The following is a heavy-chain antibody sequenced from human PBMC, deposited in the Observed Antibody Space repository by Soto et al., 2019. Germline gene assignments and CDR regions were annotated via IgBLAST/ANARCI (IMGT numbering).Heavy chain of an antibody. V-gene: IGHV3-66*04. Sequence: GGAWRHSYTGSGFMVRNNCMAGFRQAPGKGLEWVSAIYVGGGTYYTDSVQGRFTISRDNAKNSLYLQMNSLRAEDTAVYYCSVHGGRSLNWFGLRGQGNLVTSS. CDR3: SVHGGRSLNWFGL. CDR2: IYVGGGT. CDR1: GFMVRNNC. D-gene: IGHD2-15*01. J-gene: IGHJ5*02.